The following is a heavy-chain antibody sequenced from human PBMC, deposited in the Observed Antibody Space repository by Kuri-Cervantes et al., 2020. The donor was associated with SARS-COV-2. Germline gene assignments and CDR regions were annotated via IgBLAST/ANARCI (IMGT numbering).Heavy chain of an antibody. J-gene: IGHJ4*02. CDR1: GGSISSSSYY. CDR2: IYYSGST. CDR3: ARLRVDYGDYSRQYYFDY. Sequence: SETLSLTCTVSGGSISSSSYYWGWIRQPPGKGLEWFGSIYYSGSTYYNPSLKSRVAISVDTSKNQFSLKLSSVTAADTAVYYCARLRVDYGDYSRQYYFDYWGQGTLVTVSS. V-gene: IGHV4-39*01. D-gene: IGHD4-17*01.